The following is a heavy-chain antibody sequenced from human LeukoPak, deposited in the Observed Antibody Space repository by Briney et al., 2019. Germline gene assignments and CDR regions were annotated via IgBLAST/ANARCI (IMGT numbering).Heavy chain of an antibody. D-gene: IGHD3-10*01. CDR1: GFTFSIFG. Sequence: GGSLRLSCAASGFTFSIFGLHWVRQAPGKGLEWVAFISHDGSIKYYADSVKGRLAISRDTSKNTLYLQMNSQRAEDTAVYYCAKDRWESSGSGSSLDYWGQGTLVTVSS. CDR3: AKDRWESSGSGSSLDY. J-gene: IGHJ4*02. V-gene: IGHV3-30*18. CDR2: ISHDGSIK.